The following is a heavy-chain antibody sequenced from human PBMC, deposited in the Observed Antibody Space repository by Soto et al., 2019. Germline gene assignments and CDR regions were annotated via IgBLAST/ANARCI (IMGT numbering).Heavy chain of an antibody. V-gene: IGHV3-74*01. Sequence: PGGSLRLSCAASGFTFSTYGMHWVRQAPGKGLEWVSRASPDGTSTSYADSVKGRFTISRDNAKNTLFMQMNSLRAEDTAVYYCTRHGSGDYFLFDPWGQGTLVTVSS. D-gene: IGHD4-17*01. CDR1: GFTFSTYG. CDR2: ASPDGTST. CDR3: TRHGSGDYFLFDP. J-gene: IGHJ5*02.